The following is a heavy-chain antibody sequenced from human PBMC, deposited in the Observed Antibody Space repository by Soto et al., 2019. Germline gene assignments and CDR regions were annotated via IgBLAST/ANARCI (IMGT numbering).Heavy chain of an antibody. D-gene: IGHD3-22*01. Sequence: GASVKVSCEASGNSFTTYYIHWVRQAPGQGLEWMGIINPSGGRTTYAQKFQGRVTMTRDTSTSTFHMELSSLTSGDTAVYYCAGLYHYDSSGYYDYWGQGTLVTVSS. V-gene: IGHV1-46*01. CDR3: AGLYHYDSSGYYDY. CDR1: GNSFTTYY. CDR2: INPSGGRT. J-gene: IGHJ4*02.